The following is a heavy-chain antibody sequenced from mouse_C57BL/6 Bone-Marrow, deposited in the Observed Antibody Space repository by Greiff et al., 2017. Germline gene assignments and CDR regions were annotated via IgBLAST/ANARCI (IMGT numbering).Heavy chain of an antibody. CDR1: GYAFTNYL. D-gene: IGHD3-3*01. Sequence: QVQPQQSGAEPVRPGTSMKVSCKASGYAFTNYLIEWVKQRPGQGLEWIGVINPGSGGTNYNEKFKGKATLTADKSSSTAYMQLSSLTSEDSAVYFCARGGTFHYWGQGTTLTVSS. CDR2: INPGSGGT. J-gene: IGHJ2*01. V-gene: IGHV1-54*01. CDR3: ARGGTFHY.